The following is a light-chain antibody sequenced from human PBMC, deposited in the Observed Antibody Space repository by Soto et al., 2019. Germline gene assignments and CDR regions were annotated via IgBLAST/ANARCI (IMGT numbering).Light chain of an antibody. V-gene: IGLV2-14*01. CDR2: EVS. CDR1: SSDVGGYNY. Sequence: QSALTQPASVSGSPGQSITISCTGTSSDVGGYNYVSWYQQHPGKAPKLMIYEVSNRPSGVSNRFSGSKSGNTASLPISGLQAEDEADYYCSPYTSSSTLELVFGGGTKLTVL. CDR3: SPYTSSSTLELV. J-gene: IGLJ2*01.